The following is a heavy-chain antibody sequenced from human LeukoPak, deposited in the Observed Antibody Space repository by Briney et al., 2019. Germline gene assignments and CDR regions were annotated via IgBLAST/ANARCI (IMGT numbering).Heavy chain of an antibody. CDR2: INHSGST. D-gene: IGHD4-17*01. CDR3: ARESPAGLR. Sequence: PSETLSLTCAVYGGSFSGYYWSWIRQPPGKGLEWIGEINHSGSTNYNPSLKSRVTISVDTSKNQFSLKLSSVTAADTAVYYCARESPAGLRWGQGTLVTVSS. CDR1: GGSFSGYY. J-gene: IGHJ4*02. V-gene: IGHV4-34*01.